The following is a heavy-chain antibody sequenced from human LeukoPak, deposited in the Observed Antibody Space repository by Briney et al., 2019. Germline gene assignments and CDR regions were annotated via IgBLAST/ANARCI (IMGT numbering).Heavy chain of an antibody. V-gene: IGHV4-59*01. CDR2: IYYSGST. CDR3: ARDWYCSSTSCPGSFDI. Sequence: PSETLSLTCTVSGGSISRYYWRWIRQPPGKELAWIGDIYYSGSTNYDPSLKSRVTISVVTSKNQFSLKLSSVTAADTAVYYCARDWYCSSTSCPGSFDIWGQGTMVTVSS. J-gene: IGHJ3*02. CDR1: GGSISRYY. D-gene: IGHD2-2*01.